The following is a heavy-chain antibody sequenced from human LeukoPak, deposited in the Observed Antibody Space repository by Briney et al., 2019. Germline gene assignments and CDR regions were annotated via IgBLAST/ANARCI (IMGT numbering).Heavy chain of an antibody. V-gene: IGHV3-7*03. CDR3: ARFAKGYGSGDIDY. Sequence: GGSLRLSCAASGFTFSRCWMSWVRQAPGKGLEWVANIKQDGGLKHYADSVKGRFTISRDNANNSLYPQMNSLRAEDTAVYFCARFAKGYGSGDIDYWGQGTLVTVSS. CDR2: IKQDGGLK. J-gene: IGHJ4*02. D-gene: IGHD3-10*01. CDR1: GFTFSRCW.